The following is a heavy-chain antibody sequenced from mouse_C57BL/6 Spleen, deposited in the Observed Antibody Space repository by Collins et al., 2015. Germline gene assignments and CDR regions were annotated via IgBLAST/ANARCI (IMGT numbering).Heavy chain of an antibody. CDR2: IYPGSGST. J-gene: IGHJ4*01. CDR3: TRWGGYYHAMDY. CDR1: GYTFTSYW. Sequence: LQQPGSELVRPGASVKLSCKASGYTFTSYWMHWVKQRHGQGLEWIGNIYPGSGSTNYDEKFKSKGTLTVDTSSSTAYMHLSSLTSEDSAVYYCTRWGGYYHAMDYWGQGTSVTVSS. V-gene: IGHV1S22*01. D-gene: IGHD2-12*01.